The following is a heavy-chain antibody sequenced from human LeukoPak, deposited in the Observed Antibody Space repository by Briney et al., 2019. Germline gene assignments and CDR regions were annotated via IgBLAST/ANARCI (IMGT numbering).Heavy chain of an antibody. CDR1: GFTFSSYS. CDR2: ISSSSSYI. Sequence: GGSLRLSCAASGFTFSSYSMTWVRQAPGKGLEWVSSISSSSSYIYYADSVKGRFTISRDNAKNSLYLQMNSLRAEDTAVYYCARDEVDYSNYLYYYGMDVWGQGTTVTVSS. CDR3: ARDEVDYSNYLYYYGMDV. J-gene: IGHJ6*02. D-gene: IGHD4-11*01. V-gene: IGHV3-21*01.